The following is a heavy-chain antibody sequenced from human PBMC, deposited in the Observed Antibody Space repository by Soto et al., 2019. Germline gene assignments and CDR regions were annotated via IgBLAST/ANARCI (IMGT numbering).Heavy chain of an antibody. J-gene: IGHJ6*02. CDR1: GFTFSSYG. D-gene: IGHD2-15*01. CDR3: AKDRQDCSGGNCYSRYYYYYGMDV. Sequence: QVQLVESGGGVVQPGKSLRLSCAASGFTFSSYGMHWVRQAPGKGLEWVAVILYDGSNKYYADSVKGRFTISRDNSKNTLYLQMNSLRAEDTAVYYCAKDRQDCSGGNCYSRYYYYYGMDVWGQGTTVTVSS. V-gene: IGHV3-30*18. CDR2: ILYDGSNK.